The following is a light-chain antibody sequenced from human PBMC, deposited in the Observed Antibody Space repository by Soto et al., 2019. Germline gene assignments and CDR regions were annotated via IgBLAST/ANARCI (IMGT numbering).Light chain of an antibody. CDR1: SSDVGSYNL. CDR3: SSYTSSTTWV. Sequence: QSALTQPASVSGSPGQSITISCTGTSSDVGSYNLVSWYQQHPGKAPKLMIYEGSKRPSGVSTRFSGSKSGNTASLTISGLQTEDEAYYYCSSYTSSTTWVFGGGTKVTVL. J-gene: IGLJ3*02. V-gene: IGLV2-14*02. CDR2: EGS.